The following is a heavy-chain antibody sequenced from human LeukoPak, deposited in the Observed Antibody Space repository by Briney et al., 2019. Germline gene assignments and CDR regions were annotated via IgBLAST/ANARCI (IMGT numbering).Heavy chain of an antibody. CDR1: GFTFSIYA. CDR3: ASLRVAATDYFDY. CDR2: ISYEGSNK. V-gene: IGHV3-30*04. J-gene: IGHJ4*02. Sequence: PGGSLRLSCAASGFTFSIYAMHGLRQAPGKGREWVAVISYEGSNKYYADSVKGRFTISRDNSKNTLYLQMNSLRAEDTAVYYCASLRVAATDYFDYWGQGTLVTVSS. D-gene: IGHD2-15*01.